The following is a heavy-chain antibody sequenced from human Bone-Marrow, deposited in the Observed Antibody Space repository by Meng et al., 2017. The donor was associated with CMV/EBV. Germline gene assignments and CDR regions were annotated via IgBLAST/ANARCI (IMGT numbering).Heavy chain of an antibody. Sequence: AAVGAVWKGSYYWTSVRQPPGKGLDWIECNCSTGSTTRTPSLKNPDPISVDTSNDQFSLKLSSVTAADTAVYYCARVAYGAYYFDYWGQGALVTVSS. D-gene: IGHD4-17*01. CDR3: ARVAYGAYYFDY. CDR1: VGAVWKGSYY. CDR2: NCSTGST. J-gene: IGHJ4*02. V-gene: IGHV4-61*01.